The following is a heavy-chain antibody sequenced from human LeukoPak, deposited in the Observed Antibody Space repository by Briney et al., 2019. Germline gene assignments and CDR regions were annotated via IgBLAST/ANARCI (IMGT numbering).Heavy chain of an antibody. Sequence: SETLSLTCTVSGGSISSHYWSWIRQPPGKGLEWIGYIYYSGSTNYKPSLKSRVTISVDTSKNQFSLKLSSVTAADTAVYYCARGSGSYYTLFDYWGQGTLVTVSS. CDR2: IYYSGST. CDR1: GGSISSHY. J-gene: IGHJ4*02. D-gene: IGHD3-10*01. V-gene: IGHV4-59*11. CDR3: ARGSGSYYTLFDY.